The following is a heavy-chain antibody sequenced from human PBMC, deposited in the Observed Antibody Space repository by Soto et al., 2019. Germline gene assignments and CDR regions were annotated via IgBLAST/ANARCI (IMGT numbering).Heavy chain of an antibody. V-gene: IGHV4-34*01. CDR3: ARGSPSAWELPFY. CDR2: IDRNGGT. J-gene: IGHJ4*01. Sequence: QVQLQQWGAGRLKPSQTLSLTCAVYGGAFSNYYWSWIRQPRGKGLEWIGEIDRNGGTSYDPSLTRRVTISIETSKKQFSLQLTSVTAADTAIYYCARGSPSAWELPFYWGPGDLVTVSS. CDR1: GGAFSNYY. D-gene: IGHD1-26*01.